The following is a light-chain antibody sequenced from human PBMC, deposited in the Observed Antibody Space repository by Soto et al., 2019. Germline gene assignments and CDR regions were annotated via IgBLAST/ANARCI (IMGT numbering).Light chain of an antibody. CDR1: SGSIASNY. J-gene: IGLJ2*01. CDR3: QSYDSSNQVV. V-gene: IGLV6-57*02. Sequence: NFMLTQPHSVSESPGKTVTISCTGSSGSIASNYVQWYQQRPGSAPTTVIYEDNQRPSGVPNRFSGSIDSSSNFASLTISGLKTEDEADYYCQSYDSSNQVVFGGGTKVTVL. CDR2: EDN.